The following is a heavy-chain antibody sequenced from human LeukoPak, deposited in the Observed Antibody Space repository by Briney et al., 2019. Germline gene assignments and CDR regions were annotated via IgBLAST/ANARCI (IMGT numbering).Heavy chain of an antibody. CDR2: ITSRDGRT. D-gene: IGHD4-17*01. CDR3: ARDPNGDYLGAFDF. V-gene: IGHV3-23*01. J-gene: IGHJ3*01. CDR1: GFTFSSYG. Sequence: GGSPRLSCAASGFTFSSYGMHWVRQAPGKGLEWVSSITSRDGRTSYADSVKGRFTVSRDNSKNTLYLQMNYLRVEDTAVYYCARDPNGDYLGAFDFWGQGTLVTVSS.